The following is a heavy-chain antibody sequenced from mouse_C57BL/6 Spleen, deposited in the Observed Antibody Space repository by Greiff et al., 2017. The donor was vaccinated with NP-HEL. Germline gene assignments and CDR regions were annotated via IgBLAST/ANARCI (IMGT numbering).Heavy chain of an antibody. J-gene: IGHJ4*01. Sequence: DVQLQESGPELVKPGASVKMSCKASGYTFTDYNMHWVKQSHGKSLEWIGYINPNNGGTSYNQKFKGKATLTVNKSSSTAYMELRSLTSEDSAVYYCAIYYDAMDYWGQGTSVTVSS. CDR2: INPNNGGT. CDR1: GYTFTDYN. V-gene: IGHV1-22*01. D-gene: IGHD2-1*01. CDR3: AIYYDAMDY.